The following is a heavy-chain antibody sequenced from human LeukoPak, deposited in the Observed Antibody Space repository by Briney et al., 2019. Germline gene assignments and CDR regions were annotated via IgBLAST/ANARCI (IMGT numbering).Heavy chain of an antibody. CDR3: ARESMIARERKFDF. V-gene: IGHV1-46*01. CDR2: INPSGGST. Sequence: ASVKVSCKASVYPLTTYYMHWVRQAPGQGLEWVGIINPSGGSTNYAQKFQRRVTMTRDTSTSTVYMELSSLRSEDTAVYYCARESMIARERKFDFWGQGTLVTVSS. CDR1: VYPLTTYY. J-gene: IGHJ4*02. D-gene: IGHD3-16*01.